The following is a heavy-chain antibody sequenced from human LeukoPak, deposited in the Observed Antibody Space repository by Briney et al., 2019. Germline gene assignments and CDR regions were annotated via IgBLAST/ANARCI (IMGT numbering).Heavy chain of an antibody. Sequence: GGSLRLSCAASGFTFSNYWMTWVRPAPGKGLEWVANIKQDGSEKYYVDSVKGRFTISRDNAKNSLFLQMNSLRAEDTAVYYCARGHYGLDVWGQGTTVTVSS. CDR1: GFTFSNYW. V-gene: IGHV3-7*01. J-gene: IGHJ6*02. CDR3: ARGHYGLDV. CDR2: IKQDGSEK.